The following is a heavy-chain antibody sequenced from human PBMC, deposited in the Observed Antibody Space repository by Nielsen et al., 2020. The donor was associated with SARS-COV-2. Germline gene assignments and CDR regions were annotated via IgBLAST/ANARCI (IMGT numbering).Heavy chain of an antibody. D-gene: IGHD3-3*01. J-gene: IGHJ6*02. CDR2: IYTSGST. CDR1: GGSISSSSYY. Sequence: SETLSLTCTVSGGSISSSSYYWSWIRQPAGKGLEWIGRIYTSGSTNYNPSLKSRVTISVDTSKNQFSLKLSSVTAADTAVYYCARENYDFWSGRQNYGMDVWGQGTTVTVSS. CDR3: ARENYDFWSGRQNYGMDV. V-gene: IGHV4-61*02.